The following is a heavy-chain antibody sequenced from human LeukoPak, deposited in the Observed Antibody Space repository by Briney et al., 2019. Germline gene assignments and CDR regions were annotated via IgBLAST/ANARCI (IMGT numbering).Heavy chain of an antibody. V-gene: IGHV3-23*01. Sequence: GGSLRLSCAASGFTFSSHAMSWVRQAAGKGLEWVSVISGSGGSTYYADSVKGRFTISRDNSKNTVYLQMNSLRAEDTAVYYCAKSSGDFWSGNYYYYYMDVWGKGTTVTDSS. CDR3: AKSSGDFWSGNYYYYYMDV. J-gene: IGHJ6*03. D-gene: IGHD3-3*01. CDR1: GFTFSSHA. CDR2: ISGSGGST.